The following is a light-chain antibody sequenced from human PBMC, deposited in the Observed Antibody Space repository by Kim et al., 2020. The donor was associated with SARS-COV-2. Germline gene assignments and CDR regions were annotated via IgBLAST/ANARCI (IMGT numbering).Light chain of an antibody. CDR2: GAS. Sequence: DIQMTQSPTSLSASVGDRVTITCRASQGISNYLAWYQQKPGTVPKLLIYGASTLQSGVPSRFSGSGSGTDFTLTISSLQPEDVATCYCLNYNSAPPWTFGQGTKVDIK. J-gene: IGKJ1*01. CDR3: LNYNSAPPWT. V-gene: IGKV1-27*01. CDR1: QGISNY.